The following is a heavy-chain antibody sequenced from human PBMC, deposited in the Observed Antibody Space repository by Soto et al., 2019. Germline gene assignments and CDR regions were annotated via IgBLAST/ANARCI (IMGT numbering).Heavy chain of an antibody. V-gene: IGHV2-70*01. CDR3: ARIDPQLNGYYGMDV. D-gene: IGHD3-10*01. Sequence: SGPTLVNPTQPLTLTCTFSGFSLSTSGMCVSWIRQPPGKALEWLALIDWDDDKYYSTSLKTRLTISKDTSKNQVVLTMTNMDPVDTATYYCARIDPQLNGYYGMDVWGQGTTVTVSS. CDR2: IDWDDDK. CDR1: GFSLSTSGMC. J-gene: IGHJ6*02.